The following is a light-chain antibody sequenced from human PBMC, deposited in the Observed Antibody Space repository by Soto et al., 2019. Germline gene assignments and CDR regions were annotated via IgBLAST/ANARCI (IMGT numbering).Light chain of an antibody. CDR1: QSISSN. CDR3: QQYDTWPPTYT. V-gene: IGKV3-15*01. Sequence: EIVMTQSPATLSMSPGERATLSCRASQSISSNLAWYQQKPGQAPRLLIYGASNRATGIPARFSGGGSETEFTLTISSRQSEDFAVYYCQQYDTWPPTYTFGQGTKLEIK. CDR2: GAS. J-gene: IGKJ2*01.